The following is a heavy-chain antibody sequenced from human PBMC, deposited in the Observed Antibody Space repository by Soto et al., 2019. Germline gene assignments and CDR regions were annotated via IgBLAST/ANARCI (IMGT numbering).Heavy chain of an antibody. Sequence: GASVKVSCKTSGYTFINYDTNWVRQAPGKGLEWMGLMNPKSGKTGYAQKFQGRVSMTRDTSTSTAYMELNSLRSEDTATYYCSRTPGDYWGQGTLVTVSS. CDR1: GYTFINYD. V-gene: IGHV1-8*01. CDR3: SRTPGDY. CDR2: MNPKSGKT. J-gene: IGHJ4*02. D-gene: IGHD2-15*01.